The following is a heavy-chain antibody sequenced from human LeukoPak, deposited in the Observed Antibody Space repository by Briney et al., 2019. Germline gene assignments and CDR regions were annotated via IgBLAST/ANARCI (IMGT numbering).Heavy chain of an antibody. D-gene: IGHD3-22*01. V-gene: IGHV3-21*01. Sequence: GGSLRLSCAASGFTFSSYSMNWVRQAPGKGLECDSSISSSSSYIYYADSVKGRFTISRDNAKNSLYLQMNSLRAEDTAVYYCARDSPLFGSSGYFPFDYWGQGTLVTVSS. J-gene: IGHJ4*02. CDR2: ISSSSSYI. CDR3: ARDSPLFGSSGYFPFDY. CDR1: GFTFSSYS.